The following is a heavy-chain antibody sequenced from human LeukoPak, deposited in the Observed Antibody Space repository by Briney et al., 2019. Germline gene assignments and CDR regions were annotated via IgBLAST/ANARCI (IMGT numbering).Heavy chain of an antibody. CDR3: ARHYSSSWYGFFWFDP. CDR1: GGSISSSIYY. D-gene: IGHD6-13*01. Sequence: SETLSLTCTVSGGSISSSIYYWGWIRQSPGKGLEWIGSIYYSGSTYYNPSLKSRVTISVDTSKNQFSLKLSSVTAADTAVYYCARHYSSSWYGFFWFDPWGQGTLVTVSS. CDR2: IYYSGST. V-gene: IGHV4-39*01. J-gene: IGHJ5*02.